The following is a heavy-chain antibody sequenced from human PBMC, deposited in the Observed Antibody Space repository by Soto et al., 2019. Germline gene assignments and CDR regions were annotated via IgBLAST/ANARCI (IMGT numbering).Heavy chain of an antibody. D-gene: IGHD3-10*01. J-gene: IGHJ3*02. CDR1: GGTFSSYA. CDR3: ARGSAYYYGSGSYHAFDI. Sequence: RASVKVSCKASGGTFSSYAISWVRQAPGQGLEWMGGIIPIFGTANYAQKFQGRVTITADKSTSTAYMELSSLRSEDTAVYYCARGSAYYYGSGSYHAFDIWGQGTMVTVSS. V-gene: IGHV1-69*06. CDR2: IIPIFGTA.